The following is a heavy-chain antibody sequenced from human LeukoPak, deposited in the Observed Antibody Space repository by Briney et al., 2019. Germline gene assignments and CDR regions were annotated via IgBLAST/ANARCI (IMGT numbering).Heavy chain of an antibody. Sequence: GASVKVSCKASGGTFSSYAISWVRQAPGQGLEWMGRIIPILGIANYAQKFQGRVTITADKSTSTAYMELRSLGSDDTAVYYCARGGSGWYLDYWGQGTLVTVSS. J-gene: IGHJ4*02. CDR3: ARGGSGWYLDY. D-gene: IGHD6-19*01. CDR2: IIPILGIA. CDR1: GGTFSSYA. V-gene: IGHV1-69*04.